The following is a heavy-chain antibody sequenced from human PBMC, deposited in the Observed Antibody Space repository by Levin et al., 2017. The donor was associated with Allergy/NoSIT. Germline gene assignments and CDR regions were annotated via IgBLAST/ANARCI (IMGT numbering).Heavy chain of an antibody. CDR2: ISAYNGNT. J-gene: IGHJ6*02. CDR1: GYTFKNYG. D-gene: IGHD3-10*01. V-gene: IGHV1-18*01. CDR3: ARDGSFTYNSGDV. Sequence: ASVKVSCKASGYTFKNYGITWVRQAPGQGLEWMGWISAYNGNTNHAQKFQGRVTMTTDTFESTAYMELRSLRTDDTAVYYCARDGSFTYNSGDVWGQGTTVIV.